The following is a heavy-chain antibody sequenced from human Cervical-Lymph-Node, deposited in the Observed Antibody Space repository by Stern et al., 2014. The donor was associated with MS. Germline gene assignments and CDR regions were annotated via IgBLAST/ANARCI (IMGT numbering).Heavy chain of an antibody. Sequence: VQLVQSGAEVERPGASVEVSCKASGSTFNAYFLHWERQAPGQGLEWMGWISPKTGSATYAQKFQDRVTMTRDTSINTGYMEVSSLRSDDTAVYYCARDRGSYSDYWGQGTLVAVSS. V-gene: IGHV1-2*02. J-gene: IGHJ4*02. CDR2: ISPKTGSA. CDR3: ARDRGSYSDY. CDR1: GSTFNAYF. D-gene: IGHD1-26*01.